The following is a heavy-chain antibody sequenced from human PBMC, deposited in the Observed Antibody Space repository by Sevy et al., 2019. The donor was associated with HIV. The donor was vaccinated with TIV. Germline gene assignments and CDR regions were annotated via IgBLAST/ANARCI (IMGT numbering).Heavy chain of an antibody. V-gene: IGHV3-30*04. CDR2: ISYDGSNK. CDR3: AREDRSGITMIVPDI. Sequence: GGSLRLSCAASGFTFSSYAMHWVRQAPGKGLERVAVISYDGSNKYYADSVKGRFTISRDNSKNTLYLQMNSLRAEDTAVYYCAREDRSGITMIVPDIWGQGTMVTVSS. J-gene: IGHJ3*02. D-gene: IGHD3-22*01. CDR1: GFTFSSYA.